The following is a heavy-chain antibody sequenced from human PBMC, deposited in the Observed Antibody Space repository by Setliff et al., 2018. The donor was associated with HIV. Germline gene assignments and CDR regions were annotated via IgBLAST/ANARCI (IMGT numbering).Heavy chain of an antibody. V-gene: IGHV4-39*07. CDR1: GGSISSNSYY. J-gene: IGHJ4*02. CDR2: IYHSGRT. Sequence: SETLSLTCTVSGGSISSNSYYWGWIRQPPGKGLEWIGSIYHSGRTYYNPSLKSRVTISVDTSKNQFSLKLTSVTAADTAVYYCARDQPQDYDSLTGYYTGRYFDYWGRGALVTVSS. CDR3: ARDQPQDYDSLTGYYTGRYFDY. D-gene: IGHD3-9*01.